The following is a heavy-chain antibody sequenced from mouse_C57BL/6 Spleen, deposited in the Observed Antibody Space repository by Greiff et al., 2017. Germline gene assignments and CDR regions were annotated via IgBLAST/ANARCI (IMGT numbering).Heavy chain of an antibody. D-gene: IGHD3-2*02. J-gene: IGHJ2*01. V-gene: IGHV1-82*01. CDR1: GYAFSSSW. Sequence: QVQLQQSGPELVKPGASVKISCKASGYAFSSSWMNWVKQRPGKGLEWIGRIYPGDGDTNYNGKFKGKATLTADKSSSTAYMQLSSLTSEDSAVYFCARGDSSGSSFDYWGQGTTLTVSS. CDR3: ARGDSSGSSFDY. CDR2: IYPGDGDT.